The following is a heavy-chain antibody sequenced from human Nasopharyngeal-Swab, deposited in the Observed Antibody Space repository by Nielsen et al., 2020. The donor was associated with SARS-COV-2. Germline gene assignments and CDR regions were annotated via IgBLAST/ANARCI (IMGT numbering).Heavy chain of an antibody. CDR2: IIPIFGTA. Sequence: SVKVSCKASGGTFSSYAISWVRQAPGQGLEWMGGIIPIFGTANYAQKFQGRVTITADESTSTAYMELSSLRSEDTAVYYCARDPPSGYELNNWFDPWGQGTLVTVSS. J-gene: IGHJ5*02. CDR3: ARDPPSGYELNNWFDP. D-gene: IGHD5-12*01. CDR1: GGTFSSYA. V-gene: IGHV1-69*13.